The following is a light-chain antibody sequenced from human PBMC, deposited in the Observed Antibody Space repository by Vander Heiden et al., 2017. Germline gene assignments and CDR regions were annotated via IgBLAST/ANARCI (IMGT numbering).Light chain of an antibody. CDR1: QSVSSY. V-gene: IGKV3-11*01. Sequence: EIVLTQSPATLSLSPGESATLSCRASQSVSSYLAWYQQKPGQAPRLLIYDASNRATGIPARFSGSGSGTDFTLTISSLEPEDFAVYYCQQRSNWPLTFGSGTKVDIK. CDR2: DAS. J-gene: IGKJ3*01. CDR3: QQRSNWPLT.